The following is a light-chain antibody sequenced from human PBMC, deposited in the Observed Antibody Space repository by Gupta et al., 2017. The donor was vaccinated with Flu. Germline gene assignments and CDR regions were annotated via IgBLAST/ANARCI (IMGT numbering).Light chain of an antibody. Sequence: QSALTQPASVSGSPGQSITISCTGTSSDVGAYNYVSWYQHHPGKAPKLMIYEVTKRPSGVSNRFSGSKSGNTASLTISGLQAEDEADYYCNSFTTTSTLVFGGGTKVTVL. CDR2: EVT. CDR3: NSFTTTSTLV. V-gene: IGLV2-14*01. J-gene: IGLJ3*02. CDR1: SSDVGAYNY.